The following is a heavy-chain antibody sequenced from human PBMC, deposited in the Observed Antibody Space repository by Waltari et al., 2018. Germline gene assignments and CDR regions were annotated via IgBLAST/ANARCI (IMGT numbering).Heavy chain of an antibody. CDR1: GGSFSGYY. V-gene: IGHV4-34*01. CDR3: ASGIAATSDY. CDR2: INHSGST. Sequence: QVQLQQWGAGLLKPSETLSLTCAVYGGSFSGYYWSWIRQPPGKGLEWIGEINHSGSTNYNPSLKSRVTISVDTSKNQFSLKLSSVTAADTAVYYCASGIAATSDYWGQGTLVTVSS. D-gene: IGHD6-6*01. J-gene: IGHJ4*02.